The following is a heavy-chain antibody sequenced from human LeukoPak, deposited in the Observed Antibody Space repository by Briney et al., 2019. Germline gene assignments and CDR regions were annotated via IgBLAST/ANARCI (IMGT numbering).Heavy chain of an antibody. J-gene: IGHJ4*02. CDR3: ANLAAAAYPDY. CDR2: ISSSSSYI. CDR1: GYTFSSNS. Sequence: PASYLGLSSASSGYTFSSNSKNWVRQHPGKGLELVSSISSSSSYIYYADSVKGRFTISRDNAKNSLYLQMNSLRAEDTAVYYCANLAAAAYPDYWGQGTLVTVSS. D-gene: IGHD6-13*01. V-gene: IGHV3-21*01.